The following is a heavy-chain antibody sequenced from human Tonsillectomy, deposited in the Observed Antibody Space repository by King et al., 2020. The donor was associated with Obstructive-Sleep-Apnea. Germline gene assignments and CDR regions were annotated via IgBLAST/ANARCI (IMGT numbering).Heavy chain of an antibody. CDR3: ARTSMVRGVIITLIETDRYYFDY. CDR2: IYPGDSVT. D-gene: IGHD3-10*01. CDR1: GYSFTSYW. J-gene: IGHJ4*02. Sequence: VQLVESGAEVKKPGESLKISCKGSGYSFTSYWIGWVRQMPGKGLEWLGIIYPGDSVTRYSPSFQGQVTISAAKSISTAYLQWSRLKASDTAMYYCARTSMVRGVIITLIETDRYYFDYWGQGTLVTVSS. V-gene: IGHV5-51*01.